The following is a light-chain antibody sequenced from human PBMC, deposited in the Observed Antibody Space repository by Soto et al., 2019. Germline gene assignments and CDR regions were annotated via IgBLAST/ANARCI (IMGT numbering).Light chain of an antibody. CDR3: SSYTSSSFVV. V-gene: IGLV2-18*02. Sequence: QSALTQPPSVSGSPGQSVTISCTGATSDIGTYNRVSWFQQQSPGTAPKVMIYEVSNRPSGVXXXFSGSKSGNTASLTIYXXXAEDEGXXYCSSYTSSSFVVFGGGTKLTVL. J-gene: IGLJ2*01. CDR2: EVS. CDR1: TSDIGTYNR.